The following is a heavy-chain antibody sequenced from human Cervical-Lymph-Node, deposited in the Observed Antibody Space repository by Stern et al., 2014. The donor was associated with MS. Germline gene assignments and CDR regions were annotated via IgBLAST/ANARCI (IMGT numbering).Heavy chain of an antibody. CDR2: IYYTGST. D-gene: IGHD3-10*01. CDR1: GTSISSSSYC. Sequence: QLQLQESGPGLVKPSETLSLTCSVSGTSISSSSYCWGWVRQPPGKGLEWIGSIYYTGSTYYNPSLKSRVTISVGTSKNQFSLTLSSVTAADTAVYYCARGRRGSGSYYFNWFDPWGQGTLVTVSS. J-gene: IGHJ5*02. V-gene: IGHV4-39*01. CDR3: ARGRRGSGSYYFNWFDP.